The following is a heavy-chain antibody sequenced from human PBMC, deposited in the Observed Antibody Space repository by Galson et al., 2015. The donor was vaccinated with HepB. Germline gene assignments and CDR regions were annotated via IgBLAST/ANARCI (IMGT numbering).Heavy chain of an antibody. J-gene: IGHJ4*02. CDR2: FYTSGTT. Sequence: TLSLTCTVSGGSINSGSYDWSWIRQPAGKGLEWIGRFYTSGTTTYNPSFKSRVTLSVDSSKNQFSLKVSSVTAADTAVYYCARGMAAGGIDYWGQGTLVTVSS. CDR3: ARGMAAGGIDY. CDR1: GGSINSGSYD. V-gene: IGHV4-61*02. D-gene: IGHD6-13*01.